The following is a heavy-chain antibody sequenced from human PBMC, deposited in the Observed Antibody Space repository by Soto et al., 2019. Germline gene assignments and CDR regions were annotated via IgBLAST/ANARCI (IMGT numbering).Heavy chain of an antibody. V-gene: IGHV3-7*01. D-gene: IGHD3-16*01. CDR3: LCGGNFFVY. CDR2: IDQDGSER. J-gene: IGHJ4*02. Sequence: GGSLRLSCAASGFTFSTYLMTWVRQPPGKGLEWVANIDQDGSERYYVDSVRGRFTISRDNAKNSLYLQMNSLGVEDTAVYYCLCGGNFFVYWGQGTLVTVSS. CDR1: GFTFSTYL.